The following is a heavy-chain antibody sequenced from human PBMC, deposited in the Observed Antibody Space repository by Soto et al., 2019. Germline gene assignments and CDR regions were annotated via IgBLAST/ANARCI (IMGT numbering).Heavy chain of an antibody. D-gene: IGHD2-2*01. Sequence: EVQLVESGGGLVRPGGSLRLSCAASGITFSTYSMNWVRQVPGKGLEWVSSISSSSSYIYYADSVKGRFTISRDNAKNSLYLQMNSLRVEDTAVYYCARPAAMPFYNYYMDVWGKGTPVTVSS. CDR2: ISSSSSYI. CDR3: ARPAAMPFYNYYMDV. CDR1: GITFSTYS. J-gene: IGHJ6*03. V-gene: IGHV3-21*01.